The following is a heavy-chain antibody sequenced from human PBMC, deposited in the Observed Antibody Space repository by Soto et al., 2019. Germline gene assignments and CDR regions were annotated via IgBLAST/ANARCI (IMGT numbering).Heavy chain of an antibody. CDR1: GYSFTRYA. J-gene: IGHJ4*02. D-gene: IGHD7-27*01. CDR3: ARGSNWGYY. V-gene: IGHV1-8*01. Sequence: ASVKVSCKTSGYSFTRYAIHWVRQAPGQGLEWMGWINPDSGNTGYAQKFQGRVTMTRNTSISTAYMELSSLRSEDTAVYYCARGSNWGYYWGQGTLVTVSS. CDR2: INPDSGNT.